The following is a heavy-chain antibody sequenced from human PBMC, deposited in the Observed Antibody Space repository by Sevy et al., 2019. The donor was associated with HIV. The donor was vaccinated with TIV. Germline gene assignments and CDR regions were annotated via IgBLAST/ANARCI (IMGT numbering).Heavy chain of an antibody. CDR2: IWFDGSNK. Sequence: GGSLRLSCAASGFTFSTYSMHWVRQAPGKGLEWVALIWFDGSNKYYADSVKGRFTISRDNSKNTLCLQMNSLRAEDTAVYYCAKAVADSNYYYGLDVWGQGTTVTVSS. CDR1: GFTFSTYS. J-gene: IGHJ6*02. V-gene: IGHV3-33*06. CDR3: AKAVADSNYYYGLDV. D-gene: IGHD6-19*01.